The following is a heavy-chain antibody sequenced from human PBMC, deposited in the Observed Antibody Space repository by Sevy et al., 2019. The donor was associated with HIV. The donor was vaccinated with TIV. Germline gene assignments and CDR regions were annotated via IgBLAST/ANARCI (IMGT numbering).Heavy chain of an antibody. V-gene: IGHV3-48*02. D-gene: IGHD1-26*01. J-gene: IGHJ4*02. CDR1: GFTLSSYS. CDR2: ISSSSSSI. Sequence: GGSLRLSCAVSGFTLSSYSMNWVRQAPGKGLEWVSYISSSSSSIYYADSVKRRFTISRDNAKNSLYLQMNSLRDEDTAVYYCARAENYYGGRNFDSWGQGTLVTVSS. CDR3: ARAENYYGGRNFDS.